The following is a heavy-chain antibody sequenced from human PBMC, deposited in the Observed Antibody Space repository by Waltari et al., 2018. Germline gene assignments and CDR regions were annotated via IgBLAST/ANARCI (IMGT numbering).Heavy chain of an antibody. D-gene: IGHD3-22*01. J-gene: IGHJ4*02. CDR2: IYSGGST. V-gene: IGHV3-53*01. CDR1: GLHVSSNS. Sequence: EVQLVESGGGLIQSGGSLRLSCAASGLHVSSNSMSWVRQAPGKGLEWVSVIYSGGSTYYADSVKGRFTISRDNSKNTLYLQMNSLRAEDTAVYYCARVGGDSSGYYSYWGQGTLVTVSS. CDR3: ARVGGDSSGYYSY.